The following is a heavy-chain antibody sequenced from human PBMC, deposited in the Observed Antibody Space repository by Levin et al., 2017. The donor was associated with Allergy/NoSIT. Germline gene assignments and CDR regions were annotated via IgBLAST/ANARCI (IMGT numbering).Heavy chain of an antibody. CDR2: ISYDGSNK. Sequence: GESLKISCAASGFTFSSYAMHWVRQAPGKGLEWVAVISYDGSNKYYADSVKGRFTISRDNSKNTLYLQMNSLRAEDTAVYYCARVQQWLSSYYFDYWGQGTLVTVSS. J-gene: IGHJ4*02. CDR3: ARVQQWLSSYYFDY. D-gene: IGHD6-19*01. CDR1: GFTFSSYA. V-gene: IGHV3-30*04.